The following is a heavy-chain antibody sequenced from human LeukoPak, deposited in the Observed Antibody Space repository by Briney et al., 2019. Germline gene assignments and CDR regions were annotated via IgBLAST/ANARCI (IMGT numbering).Heavy chain of an antibody. CDR3: ARGPRILLAHCSGGSCYSRPRVGFDY. CDR2: IYTSGST. J-gene: IGHJ4*02. V-gene: IGHV4-4*07. Sequence: SETLSLTCTVSGGSISSYYWSWIRQPAGKGLEWIGRIYTSGSTNYNPFLKSRVTMSADTSKNQFSLKLSSVTAADTAVYYCARGPRILLAHCSGGSCYSRPRVGFDYWGQGTLVTVSS. D-gene: IGHD2-15*01. CDR1: GGSISSYY.